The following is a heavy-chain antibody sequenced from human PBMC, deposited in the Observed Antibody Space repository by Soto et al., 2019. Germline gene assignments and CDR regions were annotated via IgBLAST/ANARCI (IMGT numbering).Heavy chain of an antibody. J-gene: IGHJ6*02. D-gene: IGHD3-16*01. V-gene: IGHV3-23*01. CDR1: GFTFSPYA. CDR3: AKGLRRLLRTQYYYGLDV. CDR2: ISGSGGNT. Sequence: EVQLLESGGGLVQPGGSLRLSCVASGFTFSPYAMTWVRQAPGKGLEWVSSISGSGGNTNYADSVKGRFTVSRDNSKRTLSLQMNSLTEEDTAIYYCAKGLRRLLRTQYYYGLDVWGRGTTVTVSS.